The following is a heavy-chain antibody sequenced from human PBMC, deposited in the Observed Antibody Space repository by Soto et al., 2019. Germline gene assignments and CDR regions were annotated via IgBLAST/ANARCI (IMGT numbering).Heavy chain of an antibody. CDR2: ISGSGGST. V-gene: IGHV3-23*01. Sequence: QAGGSLRLSCAASGFTFSSYAMSWVRQAPGKGLEWVSAISGSGGSTYYADSVKGRFTISRDNSKNTLYLQMNSLRAEDTAVYYCALGAVAGPIDYYQHWGQGTLVPVSS. CDR1: GFTFSSYA. CDR3: ALGAVAGPIDYYQH. D-gene: IGHD6-19*01. J-gene: IGHJ1*01.